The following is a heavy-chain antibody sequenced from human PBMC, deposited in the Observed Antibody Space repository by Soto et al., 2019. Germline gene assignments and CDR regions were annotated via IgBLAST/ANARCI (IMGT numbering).Heavy chain of an antibody. D-gene: IGHD3-22*01. CDR3: ARDQTDSGGYSDS. J-gene: IGHJ4*02. V-gene: IGHV3-33*01. CDR2: IWNDGGNE. CDR1: GFTFSSYG. Sequence: PGGSLRLSCEASGFTFSSYGMHWVRQAPGKGLEWVAIIWNDGGNEYYADSVKGRFTISRDNSKNTLYLQVSNLRAEDTAVYFCARDQTDSGGYSDSWGQGTLVTVSS.